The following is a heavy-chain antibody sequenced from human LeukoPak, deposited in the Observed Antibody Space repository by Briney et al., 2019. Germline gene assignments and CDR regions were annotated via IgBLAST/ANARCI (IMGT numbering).Heavy chain of an antibody. CDR2: AKITAAGVST. CDR3: AADLPGYGSGELDY. Sequence: GGSLRLSCAASGFTFSSAWMSWVRQSPGKRLEWLGHAKITAAGVSTDYAAPGKGRFIISRDNSQNMVYLLMNSLKTEDTAVYYCAADLPGYGSGELDYWGQGTLVTVSS. D-gene: IGHD3-10*01. CDR1: GFTFSSAW. J-gene: IGHJ4*02. V-gene: IGHV3-15*01.